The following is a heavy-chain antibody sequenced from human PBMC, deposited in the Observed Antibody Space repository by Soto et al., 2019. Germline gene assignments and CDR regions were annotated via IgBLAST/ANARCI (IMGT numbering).Heavy chain of an antibody. Sequence: EVQLVESGGGLVKPGGSLRLSCAASGFTFSSYSMNWVRQARGKGLEWVSSISSSSSYIYYADSVKGRYTISRDNAKNSPYLQMNSLRAEDTAVYYCARDNVVVVPAATHYYYMDLWGKGTTVTVSS. CDR2: ISSSSSYI. V-gene: IGHV3-21*01. CDR1: GFTFSSYS. CDR3: ARDNVVVVPAATHYYYMDL. J-gene: IGHJ6*03. D-gene: IGHD2-2*01.